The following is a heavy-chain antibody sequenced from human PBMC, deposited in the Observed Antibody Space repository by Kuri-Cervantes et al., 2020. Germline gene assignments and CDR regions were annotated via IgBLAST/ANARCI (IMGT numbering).Heavy chain of an antibody. V-gene: IGHV3-21*03. CDR1: GFIFNDYG. Sequence: GESLKISCAASGFIFNDYGMNWVRQAPGKGLEWVSSISSSSSYIYYADSVKGRFTISRDNAKNSLYLQMNSLRAEDTAVYYCARASYYDSSGYYFYFDYWGQGTLVTVSS. J-gene: IGHJ4*02. CDR2: ISSSSSYI. D-gene: IGHD3-22*01. CDR3: ARASYYDSSGYYFYFDY.